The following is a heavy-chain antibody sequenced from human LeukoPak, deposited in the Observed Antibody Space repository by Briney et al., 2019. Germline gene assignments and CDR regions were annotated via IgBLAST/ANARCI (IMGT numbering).Heavy chain of an antibody. CDR2: INPNSGGT. CDR1: GYTFTGYY. V-gene: IGHV1-2*02. J-gene: IGHJ6*02. D-gene: IGHD3-9*01. Sequence: ASVKVSCKASGYTFTGYYMHWVRQAPGQGLEWIGWINPNSGGTNYAQKFQGRVTMTRDTSISTAYMELSRLRSDDTAVYYCASCYYDMLTGYPNTYYYYGMDVWGQGTTVTVSS. CDR3: ASCYYDMLTGYPNTYYYYGMDV.